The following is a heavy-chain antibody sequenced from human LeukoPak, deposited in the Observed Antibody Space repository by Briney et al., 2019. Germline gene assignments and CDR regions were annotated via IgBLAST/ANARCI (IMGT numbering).Heavy chain of an antibody. CDR1: GYTFTSYG. CDR2: TSAYNGNT. J-gene: IGHJ5*02. CDR3: ARDVLYYYDSRGWFDP. D-gene: IGHD3-22*01. Sequence: ASVKVSCKASGYTFTSYGISRVRQAPGQGLEWMGWTSAYNGNTNYAQKLQGRVTMTTDTSTSTAYVELRSLRSDDTAVYYCARDVLYYYDSRGWFDPWGQGTLITASS. V-gene: IGHV1-18*01.